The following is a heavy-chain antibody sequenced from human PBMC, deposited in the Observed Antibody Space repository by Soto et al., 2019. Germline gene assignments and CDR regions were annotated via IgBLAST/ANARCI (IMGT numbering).Heavy chain of an antibody. CDR1: GGSISSGDYY. Sequence: PSETLSLTCTVSGGSISSGDYYWSWIRQPPGKGLEWIGYIYYSGSTYYNPSLKSRVTISVDTSKNQFSLKLSSVTAADTAVYYCARGGTVTSHYYYYYGMDVWGQGTTATVSS. D-gene: IGHD4-17*01. CDR3: ARGGTVTSHYYYYYGMDV. J-gene: IGHJ6*02. CDR2: IYYSGST. V-gene: IGHV4-30-4*01.